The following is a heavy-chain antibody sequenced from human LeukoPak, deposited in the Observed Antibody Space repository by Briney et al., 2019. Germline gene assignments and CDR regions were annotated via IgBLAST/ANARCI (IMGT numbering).Heavy chain of an antibody. J-gene: IGHJ6*02. CDR3: ARGSYGMDV. Sequence: GGSLRLSCAASVFTLTTYSMRWVRQARRKGREWVSSVSKSDGTTYYADSVKGRLTISRDNSKNTLHLQMNGLRAEDTAVYYCARGSYGMDVWGQGTTVTVSS. CDR2: VSKSDGTT. CDR1: VFTLTTYS. V-gene: IGHV3-23*01.